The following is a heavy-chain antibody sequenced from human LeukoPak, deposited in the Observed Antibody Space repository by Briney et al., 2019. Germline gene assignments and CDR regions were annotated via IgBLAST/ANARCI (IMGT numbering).Heavy chain of an antibody. V-gene: IGHV3-15*01. CDR3: TIRSRGY. J-gene: IGHJ4*02. D-gene: IGHD3-3*01. Sequence: PGGSLRLSCAASRFTFSNAWMSWIRQAPGKGLEWVGHIKSKTDGGTTDYAAPVKGRFTISRDDSKNTLYLQMNSLKTEDTAVYYCTIRSRGYWGQGTLVTVSS. CDR1: RFTFSNAW. CDR2: IKSKTDGGTT.